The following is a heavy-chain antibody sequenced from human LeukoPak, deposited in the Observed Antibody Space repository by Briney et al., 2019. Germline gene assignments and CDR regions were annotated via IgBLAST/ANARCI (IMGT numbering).Heavy chain of an antibody. CDR3: ARLVGGYSYRN. D-gene: IGHD5-18*01. J-gene: IGHJ4*02. Sequence: PSETLSLTCAVYGGSFSGYYWSWIRQPPGKGLEWIGEIDHSGSTNYNPSLKSRVTISVDTSKNQFSLKLSSVTAADTAVYYCARLVGGYSYRNWGQGTLVTVSP. V-gene: IGHV4-34*01. CDR1: GGSFSGYY. CDR2: IDHSGST.